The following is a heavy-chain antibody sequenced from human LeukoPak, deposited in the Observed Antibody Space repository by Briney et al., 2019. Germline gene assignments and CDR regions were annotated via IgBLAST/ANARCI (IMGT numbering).Heavy chain of an antibody. J-gene: IGHJ5*02. CDR1: GSTFSTYW. CDR2: IRDSGEA. D-gene: IGHD3/OR15-3a*01. CDR3: ARDRAANQDWVEFDP. Sequence: GGSLRLSCAVSGSTFSTYWMSWVRQAPGKGLEWVGLIRDSGEAFYADFARGRFAISGDESENTLYLQMNSLRVEDTAVYFCARDRAANQDWVEFDPWGQGTPVIVSS. V-gene: IGHV3-66*03.